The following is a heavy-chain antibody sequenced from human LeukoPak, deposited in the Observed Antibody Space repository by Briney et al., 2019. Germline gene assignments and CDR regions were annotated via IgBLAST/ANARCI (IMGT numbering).Heavy chain of an antibody. D-gene: IGHD1-1*01. J-gene: IGHJ4*02. CDR3: KSGGAAPGSFDY. CDR2: IKYDGNEE. Sequence: GGSLRLSCAASGFTFSSYWMSWMRQAPGKGLEWVANIKYDGNEEYYVNSVKGRFTISRDNAKNSLYLQLNSLRVEDTAVYYCKSGGAAPGSFDYWGQGTLVTVSP. V-gene: IGHV3-7*01. CDR1: GFTFSSYW.